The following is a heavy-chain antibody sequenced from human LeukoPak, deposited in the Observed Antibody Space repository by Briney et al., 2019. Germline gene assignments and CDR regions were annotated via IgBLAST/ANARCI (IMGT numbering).Heavy chain of an antibody. J-gene: IGHJ6*02. V-gene: IGHV1-24*01. D-gene: IGHD6-13*01. CDR1: GYTLTELS. CDR3: ARVSTSWYSYYYGMDV. CDR2: FDPEDGET. Sequence: ASVKVSCKVSGYTLTELSMHWVRQAPGKGLEWMGGFDPEDGETIYAQKFQGRVTMTEDTSTDTAYMELSSLRSEDTAVYYCARVSTSWYSYYYGMDVWGQGTTVTVSS.